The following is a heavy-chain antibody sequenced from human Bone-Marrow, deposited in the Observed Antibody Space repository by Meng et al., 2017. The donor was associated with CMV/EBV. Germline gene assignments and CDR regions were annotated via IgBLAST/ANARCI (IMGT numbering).Heavy chain of an antibody. CDR1: GFTFNTYE. CDR2: ISTRGKTI. V-gene: IGHV3-48*03. D-gene: IGHD2-2*01. CDR3: ARRYCSSTSCLIDD. J-gene: IGHJ4*02. Sequence: GESLKISCAASGFTFNTYEMNWVRQAPGKGLEWVTHISTRGKTIYYADSVKGRFTISRDNAKNSLYMQLNSLSAEDTARYNCARRYCSSTSCLIDDWGQGTPVTVSS.